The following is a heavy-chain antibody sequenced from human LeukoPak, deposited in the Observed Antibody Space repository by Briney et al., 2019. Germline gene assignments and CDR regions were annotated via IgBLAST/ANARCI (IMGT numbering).Heavy chain of an antibody. V-gene: IGHV4-59*01. J-gene: IGHJ4*02. CDR2: ISYSGST. CDR3: ATEIVGATRFDY. Sequence: SETLSLTCTVSGDSISSYYWNWIRQPPGKGLEWIAYISYSGSTYFNPSLKSRVTTSVDTSKIQFSLKLTSVTAADTAVYYCATEIVGATRFDYWGQGTLVTVSS. CDR1: GDSISSYY. D-gene: IGHD1-26*01.